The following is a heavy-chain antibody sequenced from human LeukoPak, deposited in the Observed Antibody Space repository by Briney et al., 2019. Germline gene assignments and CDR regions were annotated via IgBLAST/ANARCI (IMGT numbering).Heavy chain of an antibody. CDR2: IYYSGST. CDR3: ARQSPDYGDYEPYAFDI. CDR1: GGSISSSSYY. D-gene: IGHD4-17*01. J-gene: IGHJ3*02. V-gene: IGHV4-39*01. Sequence: SETLSLTCTVSGGSISSSSYYWGWIRQPPGKGLEWIGSIYYSGSTYYNPSLKSRVTISVDTSKNQFSLKLSSVTAADTAVYYCARQSPDYGDYEPYAFDIWAKGQWSPSLQ.